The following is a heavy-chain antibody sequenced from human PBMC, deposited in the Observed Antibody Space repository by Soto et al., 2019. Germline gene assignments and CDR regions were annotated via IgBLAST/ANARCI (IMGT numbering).Heavy chain of an antibody. D-gene: IGHD5-12*01. V-gene: IGHV4-4*07. Sequence: SETLSLTCTVTGGSINTYYWSWIRQSAGKGLEWIGRVYTTGSTNYNPSLKGRVTISVATSRNQFSLSLRSVTAADTAVYYCARDFNFMFDDYGDMKWNFDPWAQGTLVSVSS. J-gene: IGHJ5*02. CDR2: VYTTGST. CDR3: ARDFNFMFDDYGDMKWNFDP. CDR1: GGSINTYY.